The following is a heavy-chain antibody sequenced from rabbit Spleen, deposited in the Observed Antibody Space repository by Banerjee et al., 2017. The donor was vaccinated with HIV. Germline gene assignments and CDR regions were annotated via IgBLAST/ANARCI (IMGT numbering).Heavy chain of an antibody. D-gene: IGHD1-1*01. CDR2: IIGSSGGFT. CDR1: GFSFSSGYD. J-gene: IGHJ4*01. Sequence: QEQLVESGGGLVQPGASLTLTCTASGFSFSSGYDMCWVRQAPGKGLEWISCIIGSSGGFTYSATWAKGRFTCSKTSSTTVTLQMTSLTVADTATYFCARDLDGVIGWNFGWWGPGTLVTVS. V-gene: IGHV1S45*01. CDR3: ARDLDGVIGWNFGW.